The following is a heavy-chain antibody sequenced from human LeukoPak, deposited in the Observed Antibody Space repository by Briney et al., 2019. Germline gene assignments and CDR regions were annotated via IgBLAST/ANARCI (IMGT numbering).Heavy chain of an antibody. V-gene: IGHV3-33*01. J-gene: IGHJ4*02. Sequence: PGGSLRLSCAASGFTCSSYGRHWVRQAPGKGLEWVAVIWYDGSNKYYADSVKGRFTISRDNSKNTLYLQMNSLRAEDTAVYYCARDGDSSGYPGYFDYWGQGTLVTVSS. CDR2: IWYDGSNK. CDR1: GFTCSSYG. CDR3: ARDGDSSGYPGYFDY. D-gene: IGHD6-19*01.